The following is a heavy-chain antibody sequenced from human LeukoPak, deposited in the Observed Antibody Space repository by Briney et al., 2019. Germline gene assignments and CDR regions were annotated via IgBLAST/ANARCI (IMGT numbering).Heavy chain of an antibody. J-gene: IGHJ6*02. CDR1: GFTFSTYA. V-gene: IGHV3-30-3*01. CDR2: MSYDGSNK. D-gene: IGHD3-10*01. CDR3: ARDRSTLQYYGMDV. Sequence: PGRSLRLSCAASGFTFSTYAMHWVRQAPGKGLEWMAVMSYDGSNKYYADSVKGRFTISRDNSKNTLYLQMNSLRAEDTAVYYCARDRSTLQYYGMDVWGQGTTVTVSS.